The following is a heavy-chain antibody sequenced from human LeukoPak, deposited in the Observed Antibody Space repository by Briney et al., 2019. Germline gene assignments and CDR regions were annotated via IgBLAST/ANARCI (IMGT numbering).Heavy chain of an antibody. V-gene: IGHV4-4*02. CDR1: GGSVNSTNW. CDR3: ASFSSSWYARDF. Sequence: SGTLSLTCAISGGSVNSTNWWSWVRQPPGKGLEWIGEIYHSGSTNYNLSLEGRVTISIDKSKNQFSLKLSSVTAADTAVYYCASFSSSWYARDFWGQGTLITVSS. CDR2: IYHSGST. D-gene: IGHD6-13*01. J-gene: IGHJ4*02.